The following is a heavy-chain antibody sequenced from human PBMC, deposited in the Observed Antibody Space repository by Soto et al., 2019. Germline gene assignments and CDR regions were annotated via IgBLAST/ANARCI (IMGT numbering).Heavy chain of an antibody. V-gene: IGHV3-23*01. Sequence: EVQLLESGEGLLQPGGSLRLSCPPSGLTFSGYALNWSPKAPGKGLEWVSVISGSDGSTYYADSVKGRFTISRDNSKNTLNLQMNSLRAEDTAVYYCARRSSSWYFDYWGQGTLVTVSS. D-gene: IGHD6-13*01. J-gene: IGHJ4*02. CDR1: GLTFSGYA. CDR3: ARRSSSWYFDY. CDR2: ISGSDGST.